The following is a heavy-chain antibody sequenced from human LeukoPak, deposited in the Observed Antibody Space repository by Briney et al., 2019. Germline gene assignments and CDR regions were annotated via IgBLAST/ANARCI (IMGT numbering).Heavy chain of an antibody. CDR3: ARAAIAGGSGFDI. V-gene: IGHV4-39*07. J-gene: IGHJ3*02. Sequence: SETLSLTCTVSGGSISSSSYYWGRIRQAPGKGRVWFGSIYYSGSSYYNPSLNSLITFTVDASKYQFSLNLRSMKASDTAVYYCARAAIAGGSGFDIWGQGTMVTVSS. CDR2: IYYSGSS. CDR1: GGSISSSSYY. D-gene: IGHD3-10*01.